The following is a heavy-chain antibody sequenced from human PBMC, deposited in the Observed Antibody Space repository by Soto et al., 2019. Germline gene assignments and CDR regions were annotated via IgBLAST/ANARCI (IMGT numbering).Heavy chain of an antibody. CDR2: VSYDGNKK. CDR3: AKLRLESHSAFWSGYPL. Sequence: QVLLVESGGGVVQPGGSLRLSCATGGFSFGSFAMHWVRQAPGKGLEWLAVVSYDGNKKNYIDSVKGRFTISRDNSQHTLFLQMNSLRSEDTAVYYCAKLRLESHSAFWSGYPLWGRGTLVSVSS. D-gene: IGHD3-3*01. J-gene: IGHJ4*02. CDR1: GFSFGSFA. V-gene: IGHV3-30*18.